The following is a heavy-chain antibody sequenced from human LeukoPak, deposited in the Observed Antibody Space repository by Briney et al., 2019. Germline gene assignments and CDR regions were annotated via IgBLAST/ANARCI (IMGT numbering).Heavy chain of an antibody. D-gene: IGHD1-1*01. CDR3: ARTYNWNAAYFDY. CDR1: GFTFSSSY. J-gene: IGHJ4*02. CDR2: IYMGGNT. V-gene: IGHV3-53*01. Sequence: PGGSLRLSCAASGFTFSSSYMSWVRQAPGKGLEWVSVIYMGGNTYYADSVKGRFTISRDNSQNTLYLQMNNLRAEDTAVYYCARTYNWNAAYFDYWGQGTLVTVSS.